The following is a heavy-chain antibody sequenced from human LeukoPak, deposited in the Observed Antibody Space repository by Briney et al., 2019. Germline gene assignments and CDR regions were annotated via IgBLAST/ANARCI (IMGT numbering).Heavy chain of an antibody. CDR2: ISGSGDST. J-gene: IGHJ4*02. Sequence: SGGSLRLSCAASGFTFSSYAMSWVRQAPGKGLEWVSAISGSGDSTYYADSVKGRFTISRDNSKNTLYLQMNSLRAEDTAVYYCAIWGCIAAAGIPIDYWGQGTLDTVSS. CDR1: GFTFSSYA. D-gene: IGHD6-13*01. V-gene: IGHV3-23*01. CDR3: AIWGCIAAAGIPIDY.